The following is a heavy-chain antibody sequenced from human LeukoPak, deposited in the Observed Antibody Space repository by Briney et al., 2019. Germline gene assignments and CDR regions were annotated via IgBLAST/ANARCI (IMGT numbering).Heavy chain of an antibody. J-gene: IGHJ6*03. CDR3: ARERTGYYYYMDV. V-gene: IGHV3-74*01. CDR2: IKTDGSST. Sequence: GGSLRLSCAASGFTFSSYWMHWVRQAPGKGLVWVSRIKTDGSSTSYADSVKGRFTISRDNAKNSLYLQMNSLRAEDTAVYYCARERTGYYYYMDVWGKGTTVTVSS. D-gene: IGHD1-1*01. CDR1: GFTFSSYW.